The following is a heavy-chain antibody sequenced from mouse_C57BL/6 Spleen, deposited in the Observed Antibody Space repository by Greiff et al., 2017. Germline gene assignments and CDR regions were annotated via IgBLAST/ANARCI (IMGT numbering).Heavy chain of an antibody. CDR3: ARYDYGSSYFDY. V-gene: IGHV1-55*01. D-gene: IGHD1-1*01. CDR1: GYTFTSYW. J-gene: IGHJ2*01. Sequence: QVQLQQPGAELVKPGASVKMSCKASGYTFTSYWITWVKQRPGQGLEWIGDISPGSGSTTYNEKFKSKATLTVDTSSSTAYMQLSSLTSEDSAVYYCARYDYGSSYFDYWGQGTTLTVSS. CDR2: ISPGSGST.